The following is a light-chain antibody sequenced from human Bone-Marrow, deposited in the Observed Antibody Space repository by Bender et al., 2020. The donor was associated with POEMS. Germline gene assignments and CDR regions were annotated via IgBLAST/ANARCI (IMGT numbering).Light chain of an antibody. Sequence: SYELTQPPSVSVSPGQTASITCSGDKLGDKYACWYQQKPGQSPQLVIYQDNKRPSGIPERFSGSNSGNTATLTIGGTQAEDEADYYCQSFDTSLSGWVFGAGTKLTV. CDR3: QSFDTSLSGWV. CDR1: KLGDKY. CDR2: QDN. J-gene: IGLJ3*02. V-gene: IGLV3-1*01.